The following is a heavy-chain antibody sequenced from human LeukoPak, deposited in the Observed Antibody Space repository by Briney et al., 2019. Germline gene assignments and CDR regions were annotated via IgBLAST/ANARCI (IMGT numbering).Heavy chain of an antibody. Sequence: GGSLRLSCAASGFTFSSYWMSWVRQAPGKGLEWVANIKQDGSEKYYVDSVKGRFTISRDNSKNTLYLQMNSLRAEDTAVYYCAKDLRIVVVTGAFDIWGQGTMVTVSS. CDR1: GFTFSSYW. J-gene: IGHJ3*02. V-gene: IGHV3-7*03. CDR3: AKDLRIVVVTGAFDI. CDR2: IKQDGSEK. D-gene: IGHD3-22*01.